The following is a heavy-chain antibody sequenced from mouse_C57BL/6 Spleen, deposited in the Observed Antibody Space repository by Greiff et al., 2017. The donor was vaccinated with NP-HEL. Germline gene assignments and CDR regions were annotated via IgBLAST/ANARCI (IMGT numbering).Heavy chain of an antibody. V-gene: IGHV1-19*01. D-gene: IGHD1-1*02. CDR2: INPYNGGT. Sequence: EVQLQQSGPVLVKPGASVKMSCKASGYTFTDYYMNWVKQSHGKSLEWIGVINPYNGGTSYNQKFKGKATLTVDKSSNTAYMELNSLTSEDSAVYYCARYDYAPGGFACWGQGALVTVAA. CDR3: ARYDYAPGGFAC. CDR1: GYTFTDYY. J-gene: IGHJ3*01.